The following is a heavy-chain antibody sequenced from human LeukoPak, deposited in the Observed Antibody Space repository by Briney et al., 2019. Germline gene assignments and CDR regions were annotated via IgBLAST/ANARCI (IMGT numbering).Heavy chain of an antibody. CDR2: IYYSGST. CDR1: GGSISSYY. Sequence: SETLSLTRTVSGGSISSYYWSWIRQPPGKGLEWIGYIYYSGSTNYNPSLKSRVTISVDTSKNQFSLKLSSVTAADTAVYYCARGYYDFWSDSNWLDPWGQGTLVTVSS. V-gene: IGHV4-59*01. J-gene: IGHJ5*02. CDR3: ARGYYDFWSDSNWLDP. D-gene: IGHD3-3*01.